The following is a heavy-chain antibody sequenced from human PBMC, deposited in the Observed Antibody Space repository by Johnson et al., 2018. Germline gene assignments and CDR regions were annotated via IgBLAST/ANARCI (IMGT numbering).Heavy chain of an antibody. CDR2: IMSKSSGGRT. CDR1: GFTFSTYA. CDR3: TTDLSVAGRVVGFQH. Sequence: VQLVESGGGVVQPGRSLRLSCAASGFTFSTYAMHWVRQAPGKGLEWVGRIMSKSSGGRTDYAAPVKGRFTISRDDSKNMVYLQMDSLKVEDTGLYYCTTDLSVAGRVVGFQHWGRGTLVTVSS. V-gene: IGHV3-15*07. J-gene: IGHJ1*01. D-gene: IGHD6-19*01.